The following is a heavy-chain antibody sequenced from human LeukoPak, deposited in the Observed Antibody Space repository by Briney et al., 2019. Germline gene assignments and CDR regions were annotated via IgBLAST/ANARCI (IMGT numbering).Heavy chain of an antibody. J-gene: IGHJ4*02. CDR3: ARGPPERCSGGSCYVLDY. V-gene: IGHV4-30-2*01. Sequence: SETLSLTCAVSGGSISSGGYSRSWIRQPPGKGLEWIGYIYHSGSTYYNPSLKSRVTISVDRSKNQFSLKLSSVTAADTAVYYCARGPPERCSGGSCYVLDYWGQGTLVTVSS. CDR1: GGSISSGGYS. CDR2: IYHSGST. D-gene: IGHD2-15*01.